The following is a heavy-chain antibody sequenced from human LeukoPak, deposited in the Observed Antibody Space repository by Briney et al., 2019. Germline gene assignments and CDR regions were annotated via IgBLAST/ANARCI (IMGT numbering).Heavy chain of an antibody. D-gene: IGHD3-10*01. CDR1: GYTFSSYW. CDR3: ARHEFSVSGSYYMAY. J-gene: IGHJ4*02. CDR2: IYPADSDT. V-gene: IGHV5-51*01. Sequence: GDSLKISFKGSGYTFSSYWIGWVRQMPGKGLEWMGIIYPADSDTKYGPSFEGQVTISGDKSISTAYLQWSSLKASDTAMYYCARHEFSVSGSYYMAYWGQGTLVTVSS.